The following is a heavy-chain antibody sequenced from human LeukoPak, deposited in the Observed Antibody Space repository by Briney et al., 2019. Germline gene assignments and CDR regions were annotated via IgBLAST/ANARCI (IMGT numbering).Heavy chain of an antibody. CDR3: ARDKYSGSGAIDY. CDR2: IYYSGST. D-gene: IGHD6-6*01. CDR1: GGSISSSSYY. Sequence: SETLSLTCTVSGGSISSSSYYWGWIRQPPGKGLEWIGSIYYSGSTYYNPSLKSRVTISVDTSKNQFSLKLSSVTAADTAVYYCARDKYSGSGAIDYWGQGTLVTVSS. V-gene: IGHV4-39*07. J-gene: IGHJ4*02.